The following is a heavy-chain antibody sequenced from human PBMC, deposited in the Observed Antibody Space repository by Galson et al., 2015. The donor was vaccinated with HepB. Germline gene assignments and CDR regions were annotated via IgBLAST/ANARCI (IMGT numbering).Heavy chain of an antibody. V-gene: IGHV1-8*01. CDR2: MNPRSGDT. CDR1: GYTFTSHD. CDR3: ARGRGYYDDSGYHIDAFDI. J-gene: IGHJ3*02. D-gene: IGHD3-22*01. Sequence: SVKVSCKASGYTFTSHDINWVRQAPGQGLEWMVWMNPRSGDTGYAREFKGRVTVTRNTSISTAYMELSSLSSDDTAVYYCARGRGYYDDSGYHIDAFDIWGQGTMVSVSS.